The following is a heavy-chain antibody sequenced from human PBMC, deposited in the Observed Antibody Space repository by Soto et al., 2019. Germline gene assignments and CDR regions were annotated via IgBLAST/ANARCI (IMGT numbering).Heavy chain of an antibody. V-gene: IGHV5-51*01. CDR3: ARSSGMKQLPFEV. CDR2: IYPGDSDT. Sequence: TGESLKISCKGSGYSFTSYWIGWVRQMPGKGLEWMGIIYPGDSDTRYSPSFQGQVTISADKSISTAYLQWSSLKASDTAMYYCARSSGMKQLPFEVWGRGTLVTVSS. CDR1: GYSFTSYW. D-gene: IGHD6-6*01. J-gene: IGHJ2*01.